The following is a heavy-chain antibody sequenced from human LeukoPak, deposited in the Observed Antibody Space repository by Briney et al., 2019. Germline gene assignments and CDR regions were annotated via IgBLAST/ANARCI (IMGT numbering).Heavy chain of an antibody. CDR2: INHSGST. J-gene: IGHJ5*02. CDR3: ARGRGGYSSSWYPGLDP. Sequence: SETLSLTCAVYGGSFSGYYWSWIRQPPGKGLEWIGEINHSGSTNYNPSLKSRVTISVDTSKNQFSLKLSSVTAADTAVYYCARGRGGYSSSWYPGLDPWGQGTLVTVSS. CDR1: GGSFSGYY. D-gene: IGHD6-13*01. V-gene: IGHV4-34*01.